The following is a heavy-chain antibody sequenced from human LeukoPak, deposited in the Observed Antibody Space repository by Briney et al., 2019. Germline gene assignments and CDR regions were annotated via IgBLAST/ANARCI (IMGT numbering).Heavy chain of an antibody. Sequence: PSEALSLTRTVPGDSLSSYTWTWIRQRAGKGLEWIGRIYSNGSSNYNPTLNSRVTMSVDMSKNQFSLKLTTVTAEDTAVSYCARGTAVAVWGRGTLVTVSS. J-gene: IGHJ4*01. CDR2: IYSNGSS. CDR1: GDSLSSYT. V-gene: IGHV4-4*07. CDR3: ARGTAVAV. D-gene: IGHD6-19*01.